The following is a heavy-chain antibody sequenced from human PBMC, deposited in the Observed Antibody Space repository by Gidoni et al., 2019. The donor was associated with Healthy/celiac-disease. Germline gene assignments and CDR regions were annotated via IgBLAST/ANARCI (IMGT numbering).Heavy chain of an antibody. Sequence: QVQLVQSGAEVKKPGASVKVSCKSSGYTFPGYYMHWVRQAPGQGLEWMGWINPNSGGTNYAQKFQGRVTMTRDTSISTAYMELSRLRSDDTAVYYCARERSDSMIVVVNEYFDLWGRGTLVTVSS. V-gene: IGHV1-2*02. D-gene: IGHD3-22*01. CDR1: GYTFPGYY. J-gene: IGHJ2*01. CDR2: INPNSGGT. CDR3: ARERSDSMIVVVNEYFDL.